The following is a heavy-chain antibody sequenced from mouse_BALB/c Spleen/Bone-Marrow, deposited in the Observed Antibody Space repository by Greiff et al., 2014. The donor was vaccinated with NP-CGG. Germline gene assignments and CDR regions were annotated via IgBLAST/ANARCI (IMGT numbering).Heavy chain of an antibody. J-gene: IGHJ4*01. CDR3: ARRATMITTGDAMDY. CDR1: GYSFTDYT. Sequence: EVQLQQSGPELVKPGASMKISCKASGYSFTDYTMNWVKQSHGKNLEWIGLINPYNGGTDYSQKFKGKATLTVDKSSSTAYMELLSLTSEDSAVYYCARRATMITTGDAMDYWGQGTSVTVSS. V-gene: IGHV1-18*01. CDR2: INPYNGGT. D-gene: IGHD2-4*01.